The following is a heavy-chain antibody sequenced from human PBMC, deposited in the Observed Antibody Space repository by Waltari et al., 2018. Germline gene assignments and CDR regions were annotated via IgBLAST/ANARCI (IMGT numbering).Heavy chain of an antibody. CDR2: IKMDGSTT. Sequence: DVQLVESGGGLVQHGGSLRLSCSASGFNFSSYWMHWVRQAPGKGLGWVSRIKMDGSTTDYADSVKGRFTISRDNAKNRLYLHMNSLRTEDTAVYYCAKVGILTGYNYGIDVWGQGTTVTVSS. D-gene: IGHD3-9*01. V-gene: IGHV3-74*01. CDR3: AKVGILTGYNYGIDV. J-gene: IGHJ6*02. CDR1: GFNFSSYW.